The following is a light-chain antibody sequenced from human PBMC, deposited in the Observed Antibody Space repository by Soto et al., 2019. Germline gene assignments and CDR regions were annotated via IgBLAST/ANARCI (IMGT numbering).Light chain of an antibody. CDR3: LLSHNAARV. CDR1: TGAVTSNHH. Sequence: QAVVTQEPSLTVSPGGTVTLTCGSSTGAVTSNHHPYWFQQKAGQAPRTLIYDTSNKHSWTPARFSGSLLGDKAALTLSGAQPEDEAQYSCLLSHNAARVFGGGTKLTVL. V-gene: IGLV7-46*01. CDR2: DTS. J-gene: IGLJ2*01.